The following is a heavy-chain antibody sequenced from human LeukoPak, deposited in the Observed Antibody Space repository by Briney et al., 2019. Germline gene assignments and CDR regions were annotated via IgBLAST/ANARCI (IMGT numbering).Heavy chain of an antibody. J-gene: IGHJ5*02. CDR1: GFTFRSYW. D-gene: IGHD3-22*01. Sequence: GGSLRLSCAASGFTFRSYWMHWVRQAPGKGLVWVSRINSDGSSTSYADSVKGRFTISRDNAKNTLYLQMNSLRAEDTAVYYCARAKGFPWYYDSSGYSPWGQGTLVTVSS. CDR2: INSDGSST. CDR3: ARAKGFPWYYDSSGYSP. V-gene: IGHV3-74*01.